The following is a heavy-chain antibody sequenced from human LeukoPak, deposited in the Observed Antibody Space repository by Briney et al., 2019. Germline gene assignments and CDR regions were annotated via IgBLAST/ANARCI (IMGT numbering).Heavy chain of an antibody. CDR1: GYTFTSYD. J-gene: IGHJ6*02. Sequence: ASMKVSCKASGYTFTSYDINWGRQSTGQGLEWMGWMNPNSGNTGYAQKFQGRVTMTRNTSISTAYMELSSLRSEDTAVYYCARAWDGMDVWGQGTTVTVSS. CDR2: MNPNSGNT. CDR3: ARAWDGMDV. D-gene: IGHD7-27*01. V-gene: IGHV1-8*01.